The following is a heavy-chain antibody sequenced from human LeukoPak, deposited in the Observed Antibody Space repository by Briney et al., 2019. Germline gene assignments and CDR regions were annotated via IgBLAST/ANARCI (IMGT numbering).Heavy chain of an antibody. CDR2: INPNSGGT. CDR3: ARKIYSSGWFSLGDDAFDI. J-gene: IGHJ3*02. CDR1: GYTFTGYY. Sequence: ASVKVSCKASGYTFTGYYMHWVRQAPGQGLERMGWINPNSGGTNYAQKFQGRVTMTRDTSISTAYMELSRLRSDDTAVYYCARKIYSSGWFSLGDDAFDIWGQGTMVTVSS. V-gene: IGHV1-2*02. D-gene: IGHD6-19*01.